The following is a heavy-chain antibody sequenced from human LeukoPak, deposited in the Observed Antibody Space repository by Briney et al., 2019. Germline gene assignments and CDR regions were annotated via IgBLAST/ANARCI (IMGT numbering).Heavy chain of an antibody. Sequence: SETLSLTCAVYGGSFSGYYWSWIRQPPGKGLEWVGEIDHSGSTNYNPSLKSRVTISIDTSKNQFSLKLTSVTAADTAVYDCARGQYSVWGQGTLVTISS. CDR2: IDHSGST. CDR3: ARGQYSV. D-gene: IGHD2-21*01. CDR1: GGSFSGYY. J-gene: IGHJ4*02. V-gene: IGHV4-34*01.